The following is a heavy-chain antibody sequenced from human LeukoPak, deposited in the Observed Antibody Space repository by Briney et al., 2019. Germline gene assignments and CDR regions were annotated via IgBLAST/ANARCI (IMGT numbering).Heavy chain of an antibody. V-gene: IGHV3-21*01. CDR2: ISTSSSYI. CDR1: GFTFSSYS. Sequence: PGGSLRLSCGASGFTFSSYSMNWVRQAPGKGLQWVSSISTSSSYIYYADSVKGRFTISRDNGRKSLYLQMNSLRAEDTAVYYCARAALAAMTDAFDIWGQGTMVTVSS. CDR3: ARAALAAMTDAFDI. D-gene: IGHD2-2*01. J-gene: IGHJ3*02.